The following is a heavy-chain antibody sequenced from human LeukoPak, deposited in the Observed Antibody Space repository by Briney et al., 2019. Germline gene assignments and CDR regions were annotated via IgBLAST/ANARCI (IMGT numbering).Heavy chain of an antibody. Sequence: SETLSLTCAVSGYSISSGYYWGWIRQPPGKGLEWIGSIYHSGSTYYNPSLKSRVTISVDTSKNQFSLKLSSVTAADTAVYYCARQDYYDSSGYYSPTDFDYWGQRTLVTVSS. J-gene: IGHJ4*02. D-gene: IGHD3-22*01. CDR3: ARQDYYDSSGYYSPTDFDY. V-gene: IGHV4-38-2*01. CDR2: IYHSGST. CDR1: GYSISSGYY.